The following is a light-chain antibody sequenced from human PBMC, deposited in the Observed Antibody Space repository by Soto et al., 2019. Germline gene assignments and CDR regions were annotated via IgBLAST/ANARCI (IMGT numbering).Light chain of an antibody. J-gene: IGKJ5*01. V-gene: IGKV3D-11*02. Sequence: EIVLTQSPGTLSLSPGERSTLSCMASQSVSNNYLAWYQQKPGQAPRLLIYDASNRATGIPARFSGSGSGTDFTLTISSLEPEDFAVYYCQQRSNWHPAFGQGTRLEIK. CDR1: QSVSNNY. CDR3: QQRSNWHPA. CDR2: DAS.